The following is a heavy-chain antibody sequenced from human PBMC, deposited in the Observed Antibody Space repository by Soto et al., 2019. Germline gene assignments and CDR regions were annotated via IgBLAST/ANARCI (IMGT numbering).Heavy chain of an antibody. J-gene: IGHJ1*01. V-gene: IGHV3-53*01. CDR1: GFTVSSNY. Sequence: EVQLVESGGGLIQPGGSLRLSCAASGFTVSSNYRSWVRQPPGKGLEWVSDIYRGGSTYYADSVKGLFTISRDNSKNALYLQMNGLRAEDPAVYYCARDRVESVYPEYFQHWGQGTLVTVSS. D-gene: IGHD2-2*01. CDR3: ARDRVESVYPEYFQH. CDR2: IYRGGST.